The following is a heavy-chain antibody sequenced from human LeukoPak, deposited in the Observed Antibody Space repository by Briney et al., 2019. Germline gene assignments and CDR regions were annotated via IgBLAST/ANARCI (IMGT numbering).Heavy chain of an antibody. D-gene: IGHD3-10*01. CDR1: GFTFSSYS. CDR3: AREVFDGSGNYYYYFDY. Sequence: GGSLRLSCAASGFTFSSYSMNWVRQAPGKGLEWVSSISSSSSYIYYADSVKGRFTISRDNAKNSLYLQMNSLRAEDTVVYYCAREVFDGSGNYYYYFDYWGQGTLVTVSS. J-gene: IGHJ4*02. V-gene: IGHV3-21*01. CDR2: ISSSSSYI.